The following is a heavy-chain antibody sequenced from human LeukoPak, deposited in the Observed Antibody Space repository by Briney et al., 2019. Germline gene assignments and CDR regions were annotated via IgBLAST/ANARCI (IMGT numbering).Heavy chain of an antibody. CDR1: GFTFSSYE. D-gene: IGHD1-1*01. Sequence: GGSLRLSCAASGFTFSSYEMNWVRQAPGKGLEWVSSISSSSSYIYYADSVKGRFTISRDNAKNSLYLQMNSLRAEDTAVYYCAREYNWNDFPPRNYFDYWGQGTLVTVSS. CDR2: ISSSSSYI. CDR3: AREYNWNDFPPRNYFDY. V-gene: IGHV3-21*01. J-gene: IGHJ4*02.